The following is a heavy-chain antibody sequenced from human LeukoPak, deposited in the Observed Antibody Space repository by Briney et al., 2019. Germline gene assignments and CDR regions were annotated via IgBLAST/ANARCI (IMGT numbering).Heavy chain of an antibody. D-gene: IGHD6-13*01. J-gene: IGHJ6*02. CDR1: GNYW. Sequence: GGSLRLSCAASGNYWMHWVRQAPGKGLVWVSLIYSGGATYYADSVKGRFTISRDNSKNTLYLQMNSLRTEDTAVYYCARSSRAAAGTSDYYYYGMDVWGQGTTVTVSS. CDR2: IYSGGAT. CDR3: ARSSRAAAGTSDYYYYGMDV. V-gene: IGHV3-66*02.